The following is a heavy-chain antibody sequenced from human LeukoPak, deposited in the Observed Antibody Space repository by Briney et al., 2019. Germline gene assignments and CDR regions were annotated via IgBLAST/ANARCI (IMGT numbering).Heavy chain of an antibody. J-gene: IGHJ3*02. V-gene: IGHV4-59*01. Sequence: TSETLSLTCTVSGGSIGSYFWSWLRQPPGKGLEWVGYIWDTEITDYNPSLKSRVTISLDTSKNHFSLKLRSVTAADTALYFCARGLVLATDDAFDIWGQGTLVTVSS. CDR3: ARGLVLATDDAFDI. CDR2: IWDTEIT. D-gene: IGHD5-12*01. CDR1: GGSIGSYF.